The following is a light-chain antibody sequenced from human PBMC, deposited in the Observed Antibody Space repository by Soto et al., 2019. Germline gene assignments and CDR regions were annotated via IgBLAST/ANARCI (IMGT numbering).Light chain of an antibody. CDR1: PSLLHSNGYNY. CDR3: MQPLQSWT. V-gene: IGKV2-28*01. J-gene: IGKJ1*01. CDR2: LGS. Sequence: DIVMTQSPLSLSVTPGEPASISCRSSPSLLHSNGYNYLDWYLQKPGQSPXLLIYLGSNRASGVPDRFSGSGSGKDFTLKISRVEAEDVGVYYCMQPLQSWTFGQGTKV.